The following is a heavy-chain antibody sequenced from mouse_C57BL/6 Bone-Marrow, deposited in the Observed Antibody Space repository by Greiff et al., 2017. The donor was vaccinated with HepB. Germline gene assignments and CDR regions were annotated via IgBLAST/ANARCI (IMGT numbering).Heavy chain of an antibody. Sequence: EVKVVESGGGLVKPGGSLKLSCAASGFTFSSYTMSWVRQTPEKRLEWVATISGGGGNTYYPDSVKGRFTISRDNAKNTLYLQMSSLRSEDTALYYCARQGWLLRGFTFAYWGQGTLVTVSA. V-gene: IGHV5-9*01. CDR1: GFTFSSYT. CDR3: ARQGWLLRGFTFAY. J-gene: IGHJ3*01. CDR2: ISGGGGNT. D-gene: IGHD2-3*01.